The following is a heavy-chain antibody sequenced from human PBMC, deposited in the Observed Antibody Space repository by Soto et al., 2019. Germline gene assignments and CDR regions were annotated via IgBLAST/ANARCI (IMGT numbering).Heavy chain of an antibody. CDR2: ISGSGGST. CDR3: AKVPIAARPGAYYFDY. V-gene: IGHV3-23*01. Sequence: GGSLRLSCAASGFTFSSYAMSWVRQAPGKGLEWVSAISGSGGSTYYADSVKGRFTISRDNSKNTLYLQMNSLRAEDTAVYYCAKVPIAARPGAYYFDYWGQGTLVTVSS. J-gene: IGHJ4*02. CDR1: GFTFSSYA. D-gene: IGHD6-6*01.